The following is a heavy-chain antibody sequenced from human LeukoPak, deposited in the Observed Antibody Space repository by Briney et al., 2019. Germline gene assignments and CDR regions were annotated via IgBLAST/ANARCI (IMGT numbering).Heavy chain of an antibody. Sequence: ASVKASCKASGYTFTSYDINWVRQAPGQGLEWMGIINPSGGSTSYAQKFQGRVTMTRDTSTSTVYMELSSLRSEDTAVYYCARDWGVLYSYGRPYNWFDPWGQGTLVTVSS. J-gene: IGHJ5*02. CDR1: GYTFTSYD. D-gene: IGHD5-18*01. V-gene: IGHV1-46*03. CDR3: ARDWGVLYSYGRPYNWFDP. CDR2: INPSGGST.